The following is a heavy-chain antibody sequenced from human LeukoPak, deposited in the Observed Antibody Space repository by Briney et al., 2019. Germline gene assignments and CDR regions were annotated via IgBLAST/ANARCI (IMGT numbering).Heavy chain of an antibody. CDR3: ARVLFTSLRWYGFDY. Sequence: SETLSLTCAVYGGSFSGYYWSWIRQPPGKGLEWIGEINHSGSTNYNPSLKSRVTISVDTSKNQFSLKPSSVTAADTAVYYCARVLFTSLRWYGFDYWGQGTLVTVSS. CDR2: INHSGST. CDR1: GGSFSGYY. V-gene: IGHV4-34*01. D-gene: IGHD6-13*01. J-gene: IGHJ4*02.